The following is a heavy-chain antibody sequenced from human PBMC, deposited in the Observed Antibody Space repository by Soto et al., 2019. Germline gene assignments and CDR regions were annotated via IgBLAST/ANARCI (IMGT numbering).Heavy chain of an antibody. CDR1: GYRFTTYG. CDR3: ARAGATVITYADY. J-gene: IGHJ4*02. V-gene: IGHV1-18*01. CDR2: ISGSSGHT. Sequence: QAQLVQSGAEVKKPGASVKVSCKASGYRFTTYGISWVRQAPGQGLEWMGWISGSSGHTDYVEKLQGRVSMTTETSTRTAYMELRSLSCDDTAVYYCARAGATVITYADYWGQGTLVTVSS. D-gene: IGHD3-16*01.